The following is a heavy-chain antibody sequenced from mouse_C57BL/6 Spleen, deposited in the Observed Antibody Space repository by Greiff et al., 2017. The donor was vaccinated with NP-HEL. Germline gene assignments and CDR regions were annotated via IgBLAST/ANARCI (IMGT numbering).Heavy chain of an antibody. Sequence: VQLQQSGAELVKPGASVKISCKASGYAFSSYWMNWVKQRPGKGLEWIGQIYPGDGDTNYNGKFKGKATLTADKSSSTAYMQLSSLTSEDSAVYFCAREDYYGSSHYAMDYWGQGTSVTVSS. CDR2: IYPGDGDT. CDR1: GYAFSSYW. CDR3: AREDYYGSSHYAMDY. J-gene: IGHJ4*01. V-gene: IGHV1-80*01. D-gene: IGHD1-1*01.